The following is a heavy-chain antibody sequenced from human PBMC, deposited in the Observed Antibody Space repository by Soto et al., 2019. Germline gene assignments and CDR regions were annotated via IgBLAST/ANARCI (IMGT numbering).Heavy chain of an antibody. CDR2: IDHSGST. J-gene: IGHJ6*02. D-gene: IGHD3-3*01. V-gene: IGHV4-34*01. CDR1: GGSFIGYY. Sequence: PSETLSLTCAVYGGSFIGYYWSWIRQPPGKGLEWIGEIDHSGSTNYNPSLKSRVTISVDTSKNQFSLKLSSVTAADTAVYYCAREGTYDFWSGYRYYYYYYGMDVWGQGTTVTVSS. CDR3: AREGTYDFWSGYRYYYYYYGMDV.